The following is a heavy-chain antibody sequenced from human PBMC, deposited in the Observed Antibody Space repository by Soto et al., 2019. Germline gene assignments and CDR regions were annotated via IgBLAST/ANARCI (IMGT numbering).Heavy chain of an antibody. CDR3: ARDPTLGIVVVPAAIWLGDYYYYYGMDV. CDR2: IIPIFGTA. V-gene: IGHV1-69*13. J-gene: IGHJ6*02. Sequence: SVKVSCKASGGTFSSYAISWVRQAPGQGLEWMGGIIPIFGTANYAQKFQGRVTITADESTSTAYMELSSLRSEDTAVYYCARDPTLGIVVVPAAIWLGDYYYYYGMDVWGQGTTVTVSS. CDR1: GGTFSSYA. D-gene: IGHD2-2*03.